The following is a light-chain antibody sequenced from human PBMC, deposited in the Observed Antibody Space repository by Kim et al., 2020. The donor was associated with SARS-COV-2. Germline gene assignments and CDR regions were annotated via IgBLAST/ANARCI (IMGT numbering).Light chain of an antibody. Sequence: VSPGESVALSCRASRSVASNLAWYQQKPGQAPRLLIYGASTRATGIPDRFSGSGSGTEFTLTISSLQSEDFAVYYCHQYNNWPKTFGPGTKVDIK. J-gene: IGKJ3*01. CDR1: RSVASN. V-gene: IGKV3-15*01. CDR3: HQYNNWPKT. CDR2: GAS.